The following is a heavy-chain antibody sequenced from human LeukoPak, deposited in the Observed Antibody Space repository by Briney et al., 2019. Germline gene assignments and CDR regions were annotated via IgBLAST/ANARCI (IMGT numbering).Heavy chain of an antibody. CDR2: ISSSGNT. V-gene: IGHV3-23*01. Sequence: GGSLRLSCAASGFAFSRSAMTWVRQTPGKGLDWVSSISSSGNTYYADSVKGRFTISRDNSKNMLYLQMNSLRAEDTAVYYCVKGRISEDGLDFWGQGTLVTVSS. J-gene: IGHJ4*02. D-gene: IGHD6-13*01. CDR3: VKGRISEDGLDF. CDR1: GFAFSRSA.